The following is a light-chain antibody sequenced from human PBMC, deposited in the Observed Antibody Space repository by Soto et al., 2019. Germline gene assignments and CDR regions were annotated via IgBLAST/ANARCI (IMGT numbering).Light chain of an antibody. CDR3: AAWDDRLDVYV. J-gene: IGLJ1*01. CDR1: SSYVGSNT. V-gene: IGLV1-44*01. Sequence: QSVLTQPPSASGTPGQIVAISCSGNSSYVGSNTVTWYQQLPGTAPKLLIYSTSQRSSGVPGRFSGSKSGASASLSISGLQSEDEADYYCAAWDDRLDVYVFGTGTKLTVL. CDR2: STS.